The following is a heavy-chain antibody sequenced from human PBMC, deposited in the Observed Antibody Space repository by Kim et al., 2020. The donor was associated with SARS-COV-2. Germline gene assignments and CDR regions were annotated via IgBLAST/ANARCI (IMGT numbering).Heavy chain of an antibody. D-gene: IGHD3-10*01. CDR1: GFTFSSYS. CDR2: ISSSSSYI. CDR3: ARWALTMVRGVIRPNWFDP. Sequence: GGSLRLSCAASGFTFSSYSMNWVRQAPGKGLEWVSSISSSSSYIYYADSVKGRFTISRDNAKNSLYLQMNSLRAEDTAVYYCARWALTMVRGVIRPNWFDPWGQGTLVTVSS. J-gene: IGHJ5*02. V-gene: IGHV3-21*01.